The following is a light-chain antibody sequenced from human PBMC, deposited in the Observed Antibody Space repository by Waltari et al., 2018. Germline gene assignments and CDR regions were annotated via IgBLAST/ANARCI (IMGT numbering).Light chain of an antibody. CDR3: QSYDSSLSGFWV. CDR1: SSNIGAGYD. CDR2: GNS. V-gene: IGLV1-40*01. Sequence: QSVLTQSPSVSGAPGQRVTISCTGSSSNIGAGYDVHWYQQLPGTAPKLLIYGNSNRPSGVPDRFSGSKSDTSASLAITGLQAEDEADYYCQSYDSSLSGFWVFGGGTKLTVL. J-gene: IGLJ3*02.